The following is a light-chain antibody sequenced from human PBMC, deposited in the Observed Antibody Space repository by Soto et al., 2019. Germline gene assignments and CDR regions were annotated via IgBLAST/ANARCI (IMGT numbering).Light chain of an antibody. V-gene: IGKV3-20*01. CDR3: QQYRSSPRSWT. CDR2: SAS. CDR1: QSVSSSY. J-gene: IGKJ1*01. Sequence: EIVLTQSPGTLSLSPGERATLSCRASQSVSSSYLAWYQQKPDQPARLLIFSASSRATVIPDRFSGSGFGTDVTLTISRLEPEDVAVYYCQQYRSSPRSWTFGQGTKVEIK.